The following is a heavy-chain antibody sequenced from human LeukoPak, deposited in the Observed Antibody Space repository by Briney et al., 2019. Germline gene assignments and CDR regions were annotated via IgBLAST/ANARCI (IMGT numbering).Heavy chain of an antibody. CDR2: ISSSSSTI. J-gene: IGHJ4*02. CDR3: ARVMVTPDY. D-gene: IGHD4-23*01. CDR1: GFTFSSYN. V-gene: IGHV3-48*02. Sequence: GGSLRLSCAASGFTFSSYNMNWVRQAPGKGLEWLSYISSSSSTIYYADSVKGRFTISRDNAKNSLYLQMSSLRDEDTAVYYCARVMVTPDYWGQGTLVTVSS.